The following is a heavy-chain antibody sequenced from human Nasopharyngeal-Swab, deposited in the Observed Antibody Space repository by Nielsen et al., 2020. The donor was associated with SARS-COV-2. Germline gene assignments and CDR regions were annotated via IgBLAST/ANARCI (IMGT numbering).Heavy chain of an antibody. J-gene: IGHJ3*01. Sequence: SLTLSCVASGFTSSSYWTHWVRPAPGKGLVWLSRINSDGSSTDYADSVEGRFTISRDIAKNTLYVQMNSLSGEDTAVYYCAKERGWNSWDAFDVWGQGTMVTVPS. V-gene: IGHV3-74*01. CDR2: INSDGSST. CDR1: GFTSSSYW. CDR3: AKERGWNSWDAFDV. D-gene: IGHD1-7*01.